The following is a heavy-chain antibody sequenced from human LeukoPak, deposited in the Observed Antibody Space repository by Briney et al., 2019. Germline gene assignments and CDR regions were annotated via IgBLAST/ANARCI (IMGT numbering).Heavy chain of an antibody. CDR2: ISGSGGST. CDR3: AKDPAICSSTSCYITGYMDV. CDR1: GFTFSSYA. J-gene: IGHJ6*03. D-gene: IGHD2-2*02. V-gene: IGHV3-23*01. Sequence: PGGSLRLSCAASGFTFSSYAMSWVRQAPGKGLEWVSAISGSGGSTYYADSVKGRFTISRDNSKNTLYLQMNSLRAEDTAVYYCAKDPAICSSTSCYITGYMDVWGKGTTVTVSS.